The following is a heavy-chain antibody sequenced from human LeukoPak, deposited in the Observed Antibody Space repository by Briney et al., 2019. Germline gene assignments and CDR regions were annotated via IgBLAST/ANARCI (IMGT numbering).Heavy chain of an antibody. J-gene: IGHJ6*02. D-gene: IGHD4-17*01. Sequence: GGSLRLSCAASGFTVSSNYMSRVRQAPGKGLEWVSVIYSGGSTYYADSVKGRFTISRHNSKNTLYLQMNSLRAEDTAVYYCARGYGDPSPSYYYYGMDVWGQGTTVTVSS. V-gene: IGHV3-53*04. CDR2: IYSGGST. CDR3: ARGYGDPSPSYYYYGMDV. CDR1: GFTVSSNY.